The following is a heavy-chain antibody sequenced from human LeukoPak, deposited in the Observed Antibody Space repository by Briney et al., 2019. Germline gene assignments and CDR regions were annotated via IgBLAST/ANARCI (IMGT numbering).Heavy chain of an antibody. CDR1: GFTFDDYA. CDR3: AKGGDVDILNSHDAFDI. CDR2: INWNSGSI. V-gene: IGHV3-9*01. Sequence: GGSLRLSCAGSGFTFDDYAMHWVRQPPGKGLEWVSGINWNSGSIGYADSVKGRFTTSRDNAKNSLYLQMNSLRAEDTALYYCAKGGDVDILNSHDAFDIWGQGTMVTVSS. J-gene: IGHJ3*02. D-gene: IGHD3-9*01.